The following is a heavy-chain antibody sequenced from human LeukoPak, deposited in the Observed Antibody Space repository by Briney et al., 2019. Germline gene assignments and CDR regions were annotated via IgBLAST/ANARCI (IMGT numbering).Heavy chain of an antibody. D-gene: IGHD6-13*01. J-gene: IGHJ4*02. CDR1: GYSISSGYY. CDR3: ARHVFMRNTYSSSWWVAYYFDY. CDR2: IYHSGST. Sequence: TTSETLSLTCTVSGYSISSGYYWGWIRQPPGKGLEWIGSIYHSGSTYYNPSLKSRVTISVDTSKNQFSLKLSSVTAADTAVYYCARHVFMRNTYSSSWWVAYYFDYWGQGTLVTVSS. V-gene: IGHV4-38-2*02.